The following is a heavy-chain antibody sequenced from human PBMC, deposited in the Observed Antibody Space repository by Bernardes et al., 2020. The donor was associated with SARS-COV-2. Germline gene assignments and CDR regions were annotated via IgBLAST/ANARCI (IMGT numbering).Heavy chain of an antibody. J-gene: IGHJ4*02. Sequence: GGSLRLSCAASGFTFSNYAMSWVRQAPGKGLEWVSAISGGSNIAYYVDSVKGRFTISRDNSKTTLYLQMNTLRPEDRAIYYCTKGGGYYYDNALPFDSWGQGTQVTVSS. CDR1: GFTFSNYA. CDR2: ISGGSNIA. D-gene: IGHD3-22*01. CDR3: TKGGGYYYDNALPFDS. V-gene: IGHV3-23*01.